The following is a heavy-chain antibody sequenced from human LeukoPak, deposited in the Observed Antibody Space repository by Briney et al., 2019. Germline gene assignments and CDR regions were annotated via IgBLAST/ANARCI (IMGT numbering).Heavy chain of an antibody. CDR1: GYTLTELS. CDR2: FDPEDGET. D-gene: IGHD1-26*01. V-gene: IGHV1-24*01. Sequence: GASVKVSCKVSGYTLTELSMHWVRQAPGKGLEWMGGFDPEDGETIYAQKFQGRATMTEDTSTDTAYMELSSLRSEDTAVYYCATSSGSYYGALNFDYWGQGTLVTVSS. J-gene: IGHJ4*02. CDR3: ATSSGSYYGALNFDY.